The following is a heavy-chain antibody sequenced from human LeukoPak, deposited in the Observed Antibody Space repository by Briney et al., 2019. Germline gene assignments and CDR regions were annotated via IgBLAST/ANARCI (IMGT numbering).Heavy chain of an antibody. J-gene: IGHJ4*02. D-gene: IGHD6-13*01. CDR2: ISGSGDAT. CDR1: GFMFSQHT. Sequence: GGSLRLSCAVSGFMFSQHTMSWVRQAPGKRLEWVSSISGSGDATRYADSVMGRFTISRDNAKNTLSLQMNSLRAEDTAVYYCACSSWRSQPVDYWGQGTLVTVSS. CDR3: ACSSWRSQPVDY. V-gene: IGHV3-23*01.